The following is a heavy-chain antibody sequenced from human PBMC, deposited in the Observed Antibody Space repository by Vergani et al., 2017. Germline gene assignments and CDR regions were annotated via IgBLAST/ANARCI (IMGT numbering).Heavy chain of an antibody. Sequence: QVQLQESGPGLVKPSQTLSLTCTVSGGSFSTGGQSWTWLRQSAGKGLEWIGRIFTSGATNYNLSLRSRAIMSVDAFKRQFSLQLTSVTAADTAVYYCARDGGQYDKDALDVWGQGSKVTVT. J-gene: IGHJ3*01. CDR3: ARDGGQYDKDALDV. D-gene: IGHD2-15*01. CDR1: GGSFSTGGQS. CDR2: IFTSGAT. V-gene: IGHV4-61*02.